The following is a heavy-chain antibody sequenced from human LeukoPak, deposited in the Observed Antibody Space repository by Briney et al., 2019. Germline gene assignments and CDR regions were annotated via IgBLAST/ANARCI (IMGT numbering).Heavy chain of an antibody. Sequence: GGSLTLSCAASGFTFSSYSMNWVRQAPGKGLEWVSSISISRSYIYYADPVKGRFTISRDNAKNSLYLQMNSLRAEDTAVYYCARGGAPVVPAAMDFDYWGQGTLVTVSS. D-gene: IGHD2-2*01. J-gene: IGHJ4*02. V-gene: IGHV3-21*01. CDR2: ISISRSYI. CDR1: GFTFSSYS. CDR3: ARGGAPVVPAAMDFDY.